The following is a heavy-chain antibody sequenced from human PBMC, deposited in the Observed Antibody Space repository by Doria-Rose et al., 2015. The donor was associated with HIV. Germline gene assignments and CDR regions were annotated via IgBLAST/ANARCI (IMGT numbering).Heavy chain of an antibody. CDR3: ARIKSSRWYHKYYFDF. Sequence: QVTLKESGPVLVKPTETLTLTCTVSGVSLSSPGMGVSWIRQPPGKALEWLANVFSNDERSYNASLKSRLTISRGTFKSQVVLTMTDSDPVDTATYYCARIKSSRWYHKYYFDFWGQGTLVIVSA. J-gene: IGHJ4*02. CDR1: GVSLSSPGMG. V-gene: IGHV2-26*01. CDR2: VFSNDER. D-gene: IGHD6-13*01.